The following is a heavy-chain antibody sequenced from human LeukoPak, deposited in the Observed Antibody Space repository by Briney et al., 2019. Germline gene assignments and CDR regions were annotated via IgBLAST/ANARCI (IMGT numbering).Heavy chain of an antibody. CDR3: ARSIIGMVRGVIVVSGFDP. Sequence: SETLSLTCAVYGGSFSGYYWSWIRQPPGKGLEWIGEINHSGSTNYNPSLKSRVTISVDTSKNQFSLKLSSVTAADTAVYYCARSIIGMVRGVIVVSGFDPWGQGTLVTVSS. J-gene: IGHJ5*02. CDR1: GGSFSGYY. V-gene: IGHV4-34*01. D-gene: IGHD3-10*01. CDR2: INHSGST.